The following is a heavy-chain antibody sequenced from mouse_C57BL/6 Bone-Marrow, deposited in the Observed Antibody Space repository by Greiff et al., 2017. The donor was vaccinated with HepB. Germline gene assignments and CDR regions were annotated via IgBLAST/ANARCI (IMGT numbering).Heavy chain of an antibody. J-gene: IGHJ4*01. CDR3: TRAYYSNSYYAMDY. V-gene: IGHV1-15*01. CDR1: GYTFTDYE. CDR2: IDPETGGT. Sequence: QVQLQQSGAELVRPGASVTLSCKASGYTFTDYEMHWVKQTPVHGLEWIGAIDPETGGTAYNQKFTGKAILTADKSSSTAYMELRSLTSEDSAVYYCTRAYYSNSYYAMDYWGQGTSVTVSS. D-gene: IGHD2-5*01.